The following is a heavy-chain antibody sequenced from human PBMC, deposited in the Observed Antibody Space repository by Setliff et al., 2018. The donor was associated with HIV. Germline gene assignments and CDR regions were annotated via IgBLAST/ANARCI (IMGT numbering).Heavy chain of an antibody. J-gene: IGHJ4*02. CDR1: AFTSSSHA. Sequence: LRLSCDASAFTSSSHAMSWVRQAPGKGLQWVSSITGSGDHTFYTDAVKGRFTISRENSRKTLYLQMNSLRVEDTAVYYCATLTSPRDYWGQGTLVTV. D-gene: IGHD3-10*01. CDR3: ATLTSPRDY. CDR2: ITGSGDHT. V-gene: IGHV3-23*01.